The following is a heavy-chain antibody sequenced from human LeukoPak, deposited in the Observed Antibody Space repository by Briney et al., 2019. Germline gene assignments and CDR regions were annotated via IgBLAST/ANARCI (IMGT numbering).Heavy chain of an antibody. CDR3: ASGGAYCGSDCYLPAFDY. Sequence: PSETLSLTCTVSGGSINSPGYYWSWIRQHPGKGLEWIGYIYYSGSTYYNPSLKSRVYISGDTSKSQFSLKLTSVTAADTAVYYCASGGAYCGSDCYLPAFDYGGQGPLVTVS. V-gene: IGHV4-31*03. D-gene: IGHD2-21*02. CDR2: IYYSGST. CDR1: GGSINSPGYY. J-gene: IGHJ4*02.